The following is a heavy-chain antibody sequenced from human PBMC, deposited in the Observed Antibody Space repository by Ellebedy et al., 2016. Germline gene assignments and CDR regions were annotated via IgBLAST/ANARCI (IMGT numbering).Heavy chain of an antibody. V-gene: IGHV1-8*02. Sequence: ASVKVSCXASGGTFSSYAISWVRQAPGQGLEWMGWMSPKSGKTGFAQTFQDRFTMTRDTSISTAYMELTSLTSDDTAVYYCARCPPQSVTKDYWGQGTLVTVSS. D-gene: IGHD5/OR15-5a*01. CDR3: ARCPPQSVTKDY. J-gene: IGHJ1*01. CDR2: MSPKSGKT. CDR1: GGTFSSYA.